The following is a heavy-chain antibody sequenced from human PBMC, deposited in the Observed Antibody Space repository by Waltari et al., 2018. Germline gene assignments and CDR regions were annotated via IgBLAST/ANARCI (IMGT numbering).Heavy chain of an antibody. V-gene: IGHV1-46*01. J-gene: IGHJ4*02. Sequence: QVQLVQSGAEVKKPGASVKVSCKASGYTFTSYYMHWARQAPGQGLEWMGIINPSGGSTSYAQKFQGRVTMTRDTSTSTVYMELSSLRSEDTAVYYCARSALLPYFDYWGQGTLVTVSS. CDR3: ARSALLPYFDY. CDR1: GYTFTSYY. D-gene: IGHD1-26*01. CDR2: INPSGGST.